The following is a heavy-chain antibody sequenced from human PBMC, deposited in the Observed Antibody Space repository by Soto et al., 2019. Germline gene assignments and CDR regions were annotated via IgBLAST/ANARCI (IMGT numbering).Heavy chain of an antibody. CDR3: STDLSGQYDY. Sequence: PGXSLRLSCAASGFTFSNSWIHWFLQAPGKGLVWVSRTNEDGSRTDYADSVQGRFTISRDNANNALYLHMNSLRAEDTAIYYCSTDLSGQYDYWGQGVLVTVSS. CDR1: GFTFSNSW. D-gene: IGHD3-16*02. V-gene: IGHV3-74*01. CDR2: TNEDGSRT. J-gene: IGHJ4*02.